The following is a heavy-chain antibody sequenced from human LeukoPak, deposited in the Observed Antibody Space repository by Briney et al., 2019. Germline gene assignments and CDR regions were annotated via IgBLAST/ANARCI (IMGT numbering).Heavy chain of an antibody. V-gene: IGHV3-7*03. D-gene: IGHD6-19*01. CDR3: AKDYRVQWLEENLFDY. Sequence: GGSLRLSCAASGFTFSSYWMSWVRQAPGKGLEWVANIKQDGSEKYYVDSVKGRFTISRDNSKNTLYLQMNSLRAEDTAVYYCAKDYRVQWLEENLFDYWGQGTLVTVSS. CDR1: GFTFSSYW. J-gene: IGHJ4*02. CDR2: IKQDGSEK.